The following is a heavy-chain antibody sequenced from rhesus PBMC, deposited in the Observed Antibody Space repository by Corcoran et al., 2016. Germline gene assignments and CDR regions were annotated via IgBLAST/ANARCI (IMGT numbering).Heavy chain of an antibody. CDR2: IGGSSGST. Sequence: QVQLQESGPGLVKPSETLSLTCAVSGYSISSGYGWSWIRQPPGKGLEWIGYIGGSSGSTNYNPSLKSRVTISKDTSKNQFSMKRSSVTAADTAVYYCARVWYYWYFDLWGPGTPITISS. CDR3: ARVWYYWYFDL. J-gene: IGHJ2*01. D-gene: IGHD2-21*01. CDR1: GYSISSGYG. V-gene: IGHV4-127*01.